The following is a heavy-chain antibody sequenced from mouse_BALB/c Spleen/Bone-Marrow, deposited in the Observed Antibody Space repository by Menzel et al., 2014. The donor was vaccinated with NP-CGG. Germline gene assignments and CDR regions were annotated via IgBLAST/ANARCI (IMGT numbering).Heavy chain of an antibody. J-gene: IGHJ2*01. CDR1: GYTFTSYW. Sequence: VQLQESGAELVRPGASMKLSCKASGYTFTSYWINWVKQRPGQGLEWIGNIYPSDSYTNYNQKFKDKATLTVDKSSSTAYMQLSSPTSEDSAVYYCTREGYYGSSYVDYWGQGTTLTVSS. D-gene: IGHD1-1*01. CDR3: TREGYYGSSYVDY. CDR2: IYPSDSYT. V-gene: IGHV1-69*02.